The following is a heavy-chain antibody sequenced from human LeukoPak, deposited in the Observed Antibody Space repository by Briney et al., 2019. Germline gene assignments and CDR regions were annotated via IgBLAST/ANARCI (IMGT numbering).Heavy chain of an antibody. CDR1: GFTFSSYG. J-gene: IGHJ3*02. CDR3: AKAFLDHDAFDI. V-gene: IGHV3-33*06. Sequence: PGRSLRLSCAASGFTFSSYGMHWVRQASGKGLEWVAVIWYDGSNKYYADSVKGRFTISRDNSKNTLYLQMNSLRAEDTAVYYCAKAFLDHDAFDIWGQGTMVTVSS. CDR2: IWYDGSNK.